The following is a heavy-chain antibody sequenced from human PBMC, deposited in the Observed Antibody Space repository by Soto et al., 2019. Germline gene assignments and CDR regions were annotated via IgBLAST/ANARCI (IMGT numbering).Heavy chain of an antibody. CDR3: ARDRGSSSWYLYGMDV. V-gene: IGHV3-30-3*01. CDR1: GFTFSSYA. Sequence: GGSLRLSCAASGFTFSSYAMHWVRQAPGKGLEWVAVISYDGSNKYYADSVKGRFTISRDNSKSTLYLQMNSLRAEDTAVYYCARDRGSSSWYLYGMDVWGQGTTVTVSS. D-gene: IGHD6-13*01. J-gene: IGHJ6*02. CDR2: ISYDGSNK.